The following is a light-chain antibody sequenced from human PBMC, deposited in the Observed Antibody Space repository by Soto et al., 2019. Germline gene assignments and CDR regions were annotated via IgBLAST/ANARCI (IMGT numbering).Light chain of an antibody. J-gene: IGLJ1*01. V-gene: IGLV1-44*01. CDR2: SNH. Sequence: QSVLTQPPSASGTPGQRVTISCSGSSSNIGRNTVTWYRQVPGTAPKLLIYSNHQRSSGVPDRFSGSKSGTSASLAISGLQSGDEAEYYCAAWDDSPTGYVFGTGTKVTVL. CDR1: SSNIGRNT. CDR3: AAWDDSPTGYV.